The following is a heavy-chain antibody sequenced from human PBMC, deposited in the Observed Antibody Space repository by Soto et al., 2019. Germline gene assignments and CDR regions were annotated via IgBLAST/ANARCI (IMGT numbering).Heavy chain of an antibody. J-gene: IGHJ6*02. D-gene: IGHD6-6*01. CDR3: ARAVHSSSSDYYYYGMDV. V-gene: IGHV1-2*04. CDR2: INPNSGGT. Sequence: ASVKVSCKASGYTFTGYYMHWVRQAPGQGLEWMGWINPNSGGTNYAQKFQGWVTMTRDTSISTAYMELSRLRSDDTAVYYCARAVHSSSSDYYYYGMDVWGQGTTVTAP. CDR1: GYTFTGYY.